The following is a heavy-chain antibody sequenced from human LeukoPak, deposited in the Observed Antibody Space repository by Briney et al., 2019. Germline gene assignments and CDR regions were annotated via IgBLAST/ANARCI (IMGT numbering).Heavy chain of an antibody. CDR1: GYTFTSYG. V-gene: IGHV1-18*01. CDR3: ATGVWWDLDSVAHPDY. Sequence: GASVKVSCKASGYTFTSYGISWVRQAPGQGLEWMGWISAYNGNTNYAQKLQGRVTMTTDTSTSTAYMQLRSLRSDDTAVYYCATGVWWDLDSVAHPDYWGQGTLVTVSS. CDR2: ISAYNGNT. D-gene: IGHD1-26*01. J-gene: IGHJ4*02.